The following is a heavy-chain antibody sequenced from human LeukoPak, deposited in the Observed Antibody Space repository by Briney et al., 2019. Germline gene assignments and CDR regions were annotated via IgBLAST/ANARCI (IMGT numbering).Heavy chain of an antibody. CDR2: ISGSGGST. Sequence: GGSLRLSCAASGFTSSRNAMSWVRQAPGKGLEWVSAISGSGGSTYYADSVKGRFTISRDNSKNTLYLQMKSLRAEDTAVYYCAKDGYSYGYYMDVWGKGTTVTVSS. J-gene: IGHJ6*03. D-gene: IGHD5-18*01. CDR3: AKDGYSYGYYMDV. CDR1: GFTSSRNA. V-gene: IGHV3-23*01.